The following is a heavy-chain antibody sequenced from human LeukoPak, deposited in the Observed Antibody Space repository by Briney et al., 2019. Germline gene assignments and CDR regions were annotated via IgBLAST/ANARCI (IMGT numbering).Heavy chain of an antibody. CDR3: AKDFRSNNFDTSGSWYFDY. CDR1: GFTFSTYA. V-gene: IGHV3-23*01. D-gene: IGHD3-22*01. Sequence: PGGSLILSCAASGFTFSTYAMSWVRQAPGKGLEWVSTISGSGVTIYYADSVKGRFTISRDNSKNTLYLQMNSLRAEDTAVYYCAKDFRSNNFDTSGSWYFDYWGQGTLVTVSS. J-gene: IGHJ4*02. CDR2: ISGSGVTI.